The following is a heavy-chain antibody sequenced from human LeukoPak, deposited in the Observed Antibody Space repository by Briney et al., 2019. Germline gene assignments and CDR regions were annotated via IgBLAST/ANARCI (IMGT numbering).Heavy chain of an antibody. CDR2: INGDGSDT. CDR1: GFTFISNW. CDR3: ARGPAYSSSWNGLDY. D-gene: IGHD6-13*01. Sequence: HPGGSLRLSCAASGFTFISNWMHWVRQGPGEGLVWVSRINGDGSDTTYADSVKGRFTISRDNARKTLYLQMNSLRAEDTAVYYCARGPAYSSSWNGLDYWGQGTLVTVPS. V-gene: IGHV3-74*01. J-gene: IGHJ4*02.